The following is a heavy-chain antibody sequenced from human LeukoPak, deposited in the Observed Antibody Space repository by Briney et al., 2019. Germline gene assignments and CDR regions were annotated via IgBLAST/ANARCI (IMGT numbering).Heavy chain of an antibody. CDR1: GFTFSSYW. J-gene: IGHJ6*02. CDR3: AKADTYHYAGSDMDV. CDR2: IIGSGGST. Sequence: GGSLRLSCAASGFTFSSYWMHWVRQAPGKGLEWVSGIIGSGGSTSHTDSAKGRFTISRDNSKNTLYLQMNSLRVEDTAVYYCAKADTYHYAGSDMDVWGQGTTVTVSS. D-gene: IGHD3-10*01. V-gene: IGHV3-23*01.